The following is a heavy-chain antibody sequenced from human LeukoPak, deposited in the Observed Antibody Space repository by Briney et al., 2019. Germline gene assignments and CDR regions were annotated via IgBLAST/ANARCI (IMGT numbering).Heavy chain of an antibody. D-gene: IGHD3-22*01. J-gene: IGHJ4*02. V-gene: IGHV4-59*01. Sequence: PSETLSLTCTVSRGSISSYYLSWIRQPPGQGLEWMGYIYYSGSTDYNPSLKSRVNISVDTSTNQFSLKLSSVTAADTAVYFCARVRVSSGSHPWYFDYWGQGTLVTVSS. CDR1: RGSISSYY. CDR3: ARVRVSSGSHPWYFDY. CDR2: IYYSGST.